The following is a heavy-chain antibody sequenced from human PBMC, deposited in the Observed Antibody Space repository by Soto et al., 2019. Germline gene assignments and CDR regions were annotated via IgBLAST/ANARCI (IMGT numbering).Heavy chain of an antibody. CDR3: ARGGYCSSTSCYSVPGLAKTPGSKYYYYGMDV. CDR1: GYTFTSYG. D-gene: IGHD2-2*01. CDR2: ISAYNGNT. Sequence: QVQLVQSGAEVKKPGASVKVSCKASGYTFTSYGISWVRQAPGQGLEWMGWISAYNGNTNYAQKLQGRVTMTTDTSTSTAYMELRSLRSDDTAVYYCARGGYCSSTSCYSVPGLAKTPGSKYYYYGMDVWGQGTTVTVSS. J-gene: IGHJ6*02. V-gene: IGHV1-18*04.